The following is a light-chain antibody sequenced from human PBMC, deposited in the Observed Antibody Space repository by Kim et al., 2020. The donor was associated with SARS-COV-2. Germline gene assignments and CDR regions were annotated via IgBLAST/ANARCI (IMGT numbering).Light chain of an antibody. Sequence: ASGGDRVTITCRASQGISSYLAWYQQKPGKAPKLLIYAASTLQSGVPSRFSGSGSGTDFTLTISSLQPEDFATYYCQQLNSYPMYTFGQGTKLEI. CDR3: QQLNSYPMYT. V-gene: IGKV1-9*01. CDR1: QGISSY. J-gene: IGKJ2*01. CDR2: AAS.